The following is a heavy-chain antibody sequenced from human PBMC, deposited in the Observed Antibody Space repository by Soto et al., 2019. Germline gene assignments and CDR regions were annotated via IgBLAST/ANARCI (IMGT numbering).Heavy chain of an antibody. J-gene: IGHJ5*02. CDR1: GYTFTSYG. V-gene: IGHV1-18*01. D-gene: IGHD3-10*01. CDR2: ISAYNGNT. Sequence: QVQLVQSGAEVKKPGASVKVSCKASGYTFTSYGISWVRQAPGQGLEWMGWISAYNGNTNYAQKLQGRVTMTTDTATSNAYVELRSLRSDDTAVYYCARRAGSGSYIWFAPWGQGTLVTVSS. CDR3: ARRAGSGSYIWFAP.